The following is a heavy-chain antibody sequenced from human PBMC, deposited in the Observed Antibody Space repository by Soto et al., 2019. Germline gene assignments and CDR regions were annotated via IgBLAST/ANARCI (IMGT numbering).Heavy chain of an antibody. V-gene: IGHV3-30-3*01. J-gene: IGHJ6*02. D-gene: IGHD4-17*01. Sequence: GGSLRLSCAASGFTFSSYAMHWVRQAPGKGLEWVAVISYDGSNKYYADSVKGRFTISRDNSKNTLYLQMNSLRAEDTAVYYCARDAYGDYYYYYGMDVWGQGTPVTVSS. CDR2: ISYDGSNK. CDR3: ARDAYGDYYYYYGMDV. CDR1: GFTFSSYA.